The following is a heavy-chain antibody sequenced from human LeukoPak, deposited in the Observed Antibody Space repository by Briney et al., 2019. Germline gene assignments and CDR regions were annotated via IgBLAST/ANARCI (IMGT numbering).Heavy chain of an antibody. Sequence: PGGSLTLSCAASGFIVTSNYMTWVRQAPGEGLEWVSVIHNDASTYYTDSVKGRITISRDNSKNTLYLQMNSLRVEYTGVYYCAALARDYWGQGTLVTVSS. V-gene: IGHV3-53*01. J-gene: IGHJ4*02. D-gene: IGHD3-3*02. CDR2: IHNDAST. CDR1: GFIVTSNY. CDR3: AALARDY.